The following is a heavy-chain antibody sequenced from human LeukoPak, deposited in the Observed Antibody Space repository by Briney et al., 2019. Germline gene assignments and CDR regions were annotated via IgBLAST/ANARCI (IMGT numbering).Heavy chain of an antibody. CDR1: GGSISSYF. D-gene: IGHD5-18*01. Sequence: SETLSLTCTVSGGSISSYFWSRIRQPAGKGLEWIGRMYTSGSTNYNPSLKSRVTMSADTSKNQFSLKMSSVTAADTAVYYCAGSGYSYGNSFDYWGEGTLVTVSS. CDR3: AGSGYSYGNSFDY. CDR2: MYTSGST. V-gene: IGHV4-4*07. J-gene: IGHJ4*02.